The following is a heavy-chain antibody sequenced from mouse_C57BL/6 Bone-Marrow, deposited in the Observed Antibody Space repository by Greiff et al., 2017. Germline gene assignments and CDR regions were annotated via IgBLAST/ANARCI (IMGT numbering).Heavy chain of an antibody. V-gene: IGHV1-53*01. J-gene: IGHJ2*01. Sequence: QVQLQQPGTELVKPGASVKLSCTASGFTFTSYWMPWVKQRPGQGLEWIGTISPSDGCTNYPDNVKSKATMTRDKATSTAYLQLSQLTSEDTAVYYCARAASLRWAIGGRGKTTTV. D-gene: IGHD2-1*01. CDR3: ARAASLRWAI. CDR1: GFTFTSYW. CDR2: ISPSDGCT.